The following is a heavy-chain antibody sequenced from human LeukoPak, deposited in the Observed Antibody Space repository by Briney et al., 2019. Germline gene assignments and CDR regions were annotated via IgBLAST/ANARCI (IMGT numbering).Heavy chain of an antibody. CDR2: INPNSGGT. CDR3: ASTDRYSSSSEIFDY. D-gene: IGHD6-6*01. V-gene: IGHV1-2*06. Sequence: GASVKVSCKASGYTFTGYYMHWVRQAPGQGLEWMGRINPNSGGTNYAQKFQGRVTMTRDTSINTAYMELSRLRSDDTAVYYCASTDRYSSSSEIFDYWGQGTLVTVSS. J-gene: IGHJ4*02. CDR1: GYTFTGYY.